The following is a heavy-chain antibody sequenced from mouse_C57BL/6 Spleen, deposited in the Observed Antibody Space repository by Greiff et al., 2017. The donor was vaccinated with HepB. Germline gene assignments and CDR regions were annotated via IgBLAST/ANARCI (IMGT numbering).Heavy chain of an antibody. J-gene: IGHJ2*01. CDR1: GYSFTGYY. D-gene: IGHD2-2*01. V-gene: IGHV1-42*01. CDR2: INPSTGGT. CDR3: ARGSSMVTFDY. Sequence: VQLQQSGPELVKPGASVKISCKASGYSFTGYYMNWVKQSPEKSLEWIGEINPSTGGTTYNQKFKAKATLTVDKSSSTAYMQLKSLTSEDSAVYYWARGSSMVTFDYWGQGTTLTVSS.